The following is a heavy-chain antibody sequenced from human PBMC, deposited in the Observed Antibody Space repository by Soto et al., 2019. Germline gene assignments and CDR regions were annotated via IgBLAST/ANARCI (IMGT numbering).Heavy chain of an antibody. CDR2: ISYDGSNK. Sequence: PRGPLRPSCAASAFTFSSYGMHWVRQAPGKGLEWVAFISYDGSNKYYADSVKGRFTISRDNSKNTLYLQMNSLRAEDTAVYYCAKAAFALPPYCINTSCPPASDNCGQGTLVTVYS. V-gene: IGHV3-30*18. D-gene: IGHD2-2*01. J-gene: IGHJ4*02. CDR1: AFTFSSYG. CDR3: AKAAFALPPYCINTSCPPASDN.